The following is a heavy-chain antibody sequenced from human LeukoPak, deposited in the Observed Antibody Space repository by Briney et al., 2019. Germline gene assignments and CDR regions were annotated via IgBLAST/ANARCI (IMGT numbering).Heavy chain of an antibody. CDR1: GFTFSSYS. V-gene: IGHV3-21*01. Sequence: GGSLRLSCAASGFTFSSYSMNWVRQAPGKGLEWVSSISSSSSYIYYADSVKGRFTISRDNAKNSLYLQMNSPRAEDTAVYYCARKNDDFWSGYLMDVWGKGTTVTVSS. CDR2: ISSSSSYI. D-gene: IGHD3-3*01. CDR3: ARKNDDFWSGYLMDV. J-gene: IGHJ6*04.